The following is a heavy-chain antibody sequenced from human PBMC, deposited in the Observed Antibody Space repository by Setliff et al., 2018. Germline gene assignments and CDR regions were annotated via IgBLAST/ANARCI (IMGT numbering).Heavy chain of an antibody. CDR1: GGSVRGYY. D-gene: IGHD1-1*01. V-gene: IGHV4-59*05. Sequence: SETLSLTCTVSGGSVRGYYWSWIRQPPGKGLEWIGRIYYSGNNYYNASLKSRLTISVDTSKNQFSLKLRSVTAADTAVYYCARTGTYRYFDYWGQGILVTVSS. J-gene: IGHJ4*02. CDR3: ARTGTYRYFDY. CDR2: IYYSGNN.